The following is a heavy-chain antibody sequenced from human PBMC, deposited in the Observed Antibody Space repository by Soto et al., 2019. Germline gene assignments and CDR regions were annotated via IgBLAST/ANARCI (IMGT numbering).Heavy chain of an antibody. J-gene: IGHJ6*02. Sequence: SVKVSCTASGGTFSSYAISWVRQAPGQGLEWMGGIIPIFGTANYAQKFQGRVTITADESTSTAYMELSSLRSEDTAVYYCAKITYDFWSGSYPYYYYGMDVWGQGTTVTVSS. CDR1: GGTFSSYA. CDR2: IIPIFGTA. CDR3: AKITYDFWSGSYPYYYYGMDV. V-gene: IGHV1-69*13. D-gene: IGHD3-3*01.